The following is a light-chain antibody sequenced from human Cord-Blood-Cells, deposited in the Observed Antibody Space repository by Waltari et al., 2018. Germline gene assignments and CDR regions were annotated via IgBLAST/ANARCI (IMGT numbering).Light chain of an antibody. V-gene: IGKV3-20*01. CDR1: QSVSSSY. J-gene: IGKJ3*01. CDR2: GAS. Sequence: DIVFTQSPGTLSLSPGERAPLSCRVSQSVSSSYLAWYQQKPGQAPRLLIYGASSSATGIPDRFSGSGSGTDFTLTISRLEPEDFAVYYCQQYGSSPLVTVGPGTKVDIK. CDR3: QQYGSSPLVT.